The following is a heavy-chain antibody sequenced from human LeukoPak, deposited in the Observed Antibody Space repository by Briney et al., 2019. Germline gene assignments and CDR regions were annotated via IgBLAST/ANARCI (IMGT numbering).Heavy chain of an antibody. Sequence: GGSLRLSCAASGFTFSSYSMNWDRQAPGKGLEWVSYISSSSSTIYYADSVKGRFTISRDNAKNSLYLQMNSLRAEDTAVYYCALDYGDYAGAFDIWGQGTMVTVSS. CDR3: ALDYGDYAGAFDI. CDR2: ISSSSSTI. D-gene: IGHD4-17*01. J-gene: IGHJ3*02. V-gene: IGHV3-48*04. CDR1: GFTFSSYS.